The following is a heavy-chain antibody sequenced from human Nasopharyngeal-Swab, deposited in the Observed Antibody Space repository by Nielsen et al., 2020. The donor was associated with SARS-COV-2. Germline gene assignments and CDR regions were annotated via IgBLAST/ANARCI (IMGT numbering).Heavy chain of an antibody. V-gene: IGHV3-15*01. CDR1: GFTFSNAW. CDR3: TTDLRYYDSSGTIDY. CDR2: IKSKTDGGTT. Sequence: GGSLRLSCAASGFTFSNAWMSWVRQAPGKGLEWVGRIKSKTDGGTTDYAAPVKGGFTISRDDSKNTLYLQMNSLKTEDTAVYYCTTDLRYYDSSGTIDYWGQGTLVTVSS. J-gene: IGHJ4*02. D-gene: IGHD3-22*01.